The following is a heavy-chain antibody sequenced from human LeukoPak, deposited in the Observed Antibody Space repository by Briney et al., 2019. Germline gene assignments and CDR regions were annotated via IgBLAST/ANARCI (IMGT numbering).Heavy chain of an antibody. D-gene: IGHD3-10*01. J-gene: IGHJ4*02. V-gene: IGHV1-2*02. CDR1: GYTFTGYY. CDR2: INPNSGGT. CDR3: ARGQWFGELYVSY. Sequence: ASVTVSCKASGYTFTGYYMHWVRQAPGQGREWMGWINPNSGGTNYAQKFQGRVTMTRDTSISTAYMELSRLRSDDTAVYYCARGQWFGELYVSYWGQGTLVTVSS.